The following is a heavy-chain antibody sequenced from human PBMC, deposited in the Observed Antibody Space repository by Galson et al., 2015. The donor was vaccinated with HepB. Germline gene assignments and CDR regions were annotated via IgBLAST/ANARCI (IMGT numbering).Heavy chain of an antibody. CDR1: GFTFSSYE. CDR2: ISSSGSTI. D-gene: IGHD6-13*01. J-gene: IGHJ4*02. CDR3: AAGGYLFDY. Sequence: SLRLSCAASGFTFSSYEMNWVRQAPGKGLEWVSYISSSGSTIYYADSVKGRFTISRDNAKNSLYLQMNSLRAEDAAVYYCAAGGYLFDYWGQGTLVTVSS. V-gene: IGHV3-48*03.